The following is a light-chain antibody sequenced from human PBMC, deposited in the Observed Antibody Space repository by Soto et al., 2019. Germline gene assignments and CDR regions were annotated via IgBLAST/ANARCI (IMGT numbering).Light chain of an antibody. CDR2: ATS. CDR1: QSVSARF. Sequence: ELLLTQSPDTLSLSPGERATLSCRASQSVSARFLAWYQHRPGQSPRLLISATSTSAPGIPDRFSGSGSGTDFTLTISSLEPEDVAVYYCQQYFRSLVEFGQGTQVEIK. CDR3: QQYFRSLVE. J-gene: IGKJ1*01. V-gene: IGKV3-20*01.